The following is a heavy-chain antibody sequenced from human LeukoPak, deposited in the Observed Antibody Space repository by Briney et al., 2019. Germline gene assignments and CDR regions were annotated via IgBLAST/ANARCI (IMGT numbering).Heavy chain of an antibody. V-gene: IGHV1-2*02. J-gene: IGHJ3*02. CDR3: ARGGVEWELLPFDAFDI. CDR1: GYTFTGYY. D-gene: IGHD1-26*01. CDR2: INPSSGGT. Sequence: ASVKVSCKASGYTFTGYYMHWVRQAPGQGLEWMGWINPSSGGTNYAQKFQGRVTMTRDTSISTAYMELSRLRSDDTAVYYCARGGVEWELLPFDAFDIWGQGTMVTVSS.